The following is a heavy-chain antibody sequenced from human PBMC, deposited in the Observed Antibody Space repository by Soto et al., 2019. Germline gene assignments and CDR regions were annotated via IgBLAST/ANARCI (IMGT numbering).Heavy chain of an antibody. V-gene: IGHV3-7*03. CDR3: ARDWEWEPSQEGFDY. Sequence: EVQLVESGGGLVQRGGSLRLSCEVSGFTFSSYCMTWVRQAPGKGLEWVATIKEDGSEKYYVDSVKGRFTISRDNAKNSLYLQMNSLRAVDTAVYYCARDWEWEPSQEGFDYWGQGTLVTVSS. CDR1: GFTFSSYC. J-gene: IGHJ4*02. CDR2: IKEDGSEK. D-gene: IGHD1-26*01.